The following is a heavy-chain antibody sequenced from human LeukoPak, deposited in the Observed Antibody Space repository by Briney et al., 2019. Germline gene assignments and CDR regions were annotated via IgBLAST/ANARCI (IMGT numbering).Heavy chain of an antibody. CDR3: ARAYYDILTGYYHFDY. J-gene: IGHJ4*02. D-gene: IGHD3-9*01. CDR1: GFTFSSYE. Sequence: GGSLRLSCAASGFTFSSYEMNWVRQAPGKGLEWVSYISSSGSTIYYADSVKGRFTISRDNAKNSLYLQMNSLRAEDTAVYYCARAYYDILTGYYHFDYWGQGTLVTVSS. V-gene: IGHV3-48*03. CDR2: ISSSGSTI.